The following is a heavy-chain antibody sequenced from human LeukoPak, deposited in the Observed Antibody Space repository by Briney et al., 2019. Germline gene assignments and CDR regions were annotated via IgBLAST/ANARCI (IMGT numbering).Heavy chain of an antibody. D-gene: IGHD6-25*01. Sequence: SVKVSCKASGGTPSSYAISWVRQAPGQGLEWRGGIIHMFRTANYAQKLQGRITISADEFTSTAYVELSSLCCEEAGVYYCASSEAEDDACGIRGKGTMVTVSS. V-gene: IGHV1-69*01. CDR1: GGTPSSYA. CDR2: IIHMFRTA. CDR3: ASSEAEDDACGI. J-gene: IGHJ3*02.